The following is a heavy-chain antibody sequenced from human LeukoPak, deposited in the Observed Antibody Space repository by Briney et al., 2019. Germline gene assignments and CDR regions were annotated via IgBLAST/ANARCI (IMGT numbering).Heavy chain of an antibody. J-gene: IGHJ6*02. CDR1: GGSFSGYY. V-gene: IGHV4-34*01. CDR3: ASWIGGDV. CDR2: INHSGST. Sequence: SETLSLTCAVYGGSFSGYYWSWIRQPPGKGLEWIGEINHSGSTNYNPSLKSRVTISVDTSKNQFSLKLSSVTAADTAVYYCASWIGGDVWGQGTTVTVSS. D-gene: IGHD1-1*01.